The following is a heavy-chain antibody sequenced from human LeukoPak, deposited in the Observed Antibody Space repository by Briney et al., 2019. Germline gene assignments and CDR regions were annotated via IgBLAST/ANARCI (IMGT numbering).Heavy chain of an antibody. CDR1: GYTFATYF. CDR3: ARPTYCGSNCYFNFDY. CDR2: INPNSGVT. Sequence: ASVTVSCKKSGYTFATYFLHWVRQAPGQGLEWMGYINPNSGVTNYAQQLRGRVTMTWDTSISTAYIELSGLTSDDTSIYYCARPTYCGSNCYFNFDYWGQGTLVTVSS. V-gene: IGHV1-2*02. J-gene: IGHJ4*02. D-gene: IGHD2-21*02.